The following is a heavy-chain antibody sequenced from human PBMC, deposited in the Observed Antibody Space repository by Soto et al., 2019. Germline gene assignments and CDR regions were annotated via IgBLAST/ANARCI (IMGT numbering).Heavy chain of an antibody. CDR3: AIPGAGDFDY. J-gene: IGHJ4*02. CDR1: GASISNTNL. CDR2: IYHSGTT. V-gene: IGHV4-4*02. Sequence: QVQLQESGPGLVEPSGTLSLTCAVSGASISNTNLWSWVRQPPGQGLEWIGEIYHSGTTNCDPSLKSRVTISVDKSKNQFSLKLSSVTAADTAVYYCAIPGAGDFDYWGPGTLVTVSS. D-gene: IGHD6-13*01.